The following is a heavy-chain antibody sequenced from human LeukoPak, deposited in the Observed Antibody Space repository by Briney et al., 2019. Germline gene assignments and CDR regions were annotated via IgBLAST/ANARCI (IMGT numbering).Heavy chain of an antibody. D-gene: IGHD3-16*01. CDR1: GFTVRSSY. V-gene: IGHV3-66*01. J-gene: IGHJ5*02. CDR3: ARAPTWGTGFDP. Sequence: GGSLRLSCAASGFTVRSSYMSWLRQAPGKGLEWVSLIYAGGSTYFADSGKGGFTISRDNSKNTLYLQMHSPRAEDTAVYYCARAPTWGTGFDPWGQGTLVTVSS. CDR2: IYAGGST.